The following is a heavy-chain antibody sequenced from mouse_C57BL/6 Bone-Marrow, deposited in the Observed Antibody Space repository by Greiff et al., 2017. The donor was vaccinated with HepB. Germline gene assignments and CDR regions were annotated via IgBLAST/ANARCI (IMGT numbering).Heavy chain of an antibody. Sequence: QVQLQKSGPGLVQPSQSLSITCTVSGFSLPSYGVHWVRQSPGKGLAWLGVIWRGGSTDYNAAFISRLSISKDNSKSQVFVNRNSLQADDTAIYYCASYYGNPTADVGGTGTTVTVSS. CDR1: GFSLPSYG. CDR2: IWRGGST. J-gene: IGHJ1*03. D-gene: IGHD2-1*01. CDR3: ASYYGNPTADV. V-gene: IGHV2-2*01.